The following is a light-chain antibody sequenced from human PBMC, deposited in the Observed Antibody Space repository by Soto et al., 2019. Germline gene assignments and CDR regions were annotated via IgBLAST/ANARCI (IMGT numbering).Light chain of an antibody. V-gene: IGLV2-14*01. Sequence: QSVLTQPASVSGSPGQSITISCTGTSSDVGGYNFVSWYQQHPGKAPKLMISEVSNRPSGVSNRFSGSKSGNTASLTISGLQTEDEADYDCSSYTITTALVFGSGTKVTVL. CDR1: SSDVGGYNF. CDR2: EVS. J-gene: IGLJ1*01. CDR3: SSYTITTALV.